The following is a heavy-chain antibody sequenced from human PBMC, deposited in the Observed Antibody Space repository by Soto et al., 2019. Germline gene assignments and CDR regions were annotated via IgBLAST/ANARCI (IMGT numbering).Heavy chain of an antibody. V-gene: IGHV1-18*01. D-gene: IGHD3-3*01. CDR1: SYTFTSYG. CDR3: ARDRVNDDFWSGYYYGMDV. CDR2: ISANNGHT. Sequence: ASVKVSCKASSYTFTSYGISWVRQAPGQGLEWMGWISANNGHTKYAQKFQGRVTMTTDTTTSTAYTELRSLRSDDTAVHYCARDRVNDDFWSGYYYGMDVWGQGTTVTV. J-gene: IGHJ6*02.